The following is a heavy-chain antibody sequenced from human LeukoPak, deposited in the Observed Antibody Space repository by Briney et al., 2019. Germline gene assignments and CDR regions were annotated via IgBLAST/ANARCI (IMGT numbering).Heavy chain of an antibody. V-gene: IGHV3-7*01. CDR2: IKEDGGEG. CDR3: ATRYCTISACRASSYKSFDV. CDR1: GFTFSSYW. J-gene: IGHJ6*04. D-gene: IGHD2-8*01. Sequence: QPGGSLRLSCAASGFTFSSYWMTWVRQAPGKGLEWVANIKEDGGEGYYVDSVKGRFTVSRDNAKNSLYLQLTSLRAEDTAVYYCATRYCTISACRASSYKSFDVWGKGTTVTVSS.